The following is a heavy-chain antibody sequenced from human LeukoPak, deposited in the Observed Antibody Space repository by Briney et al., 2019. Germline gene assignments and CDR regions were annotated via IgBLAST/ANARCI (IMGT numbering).Heavy chain of an antibody. D-gene: IGHD6-19*01. CDR3: ARDRGPYSSPYYYYYGMDV. CDR2: IYYSGST. CDR1: GGSISSYY. V-gene: IGHV4-39*07. Sequence: SETLSLTCTVSGGSISSYYWGWIRQPPGKGLEWIGSIYYSGSTYYNPSLKSRVTISVDTSKNQFSLKLSSVTAADTAVYYCARDRGPYSSPYYYYYGMDVWGQGTTVTVSS. J-gene: IGHJ6*02.